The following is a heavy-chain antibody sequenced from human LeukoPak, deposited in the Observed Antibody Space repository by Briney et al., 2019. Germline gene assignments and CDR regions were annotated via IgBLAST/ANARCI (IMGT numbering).Heavy chain of an antibody. D-gene: IGHD6-19*01. CDR1: GGFISDYH. CDR2: IHGSGTT. J-gene: IGHJ4*02. CDR3: ARETSLAGFASGLGFNY. Sequence: SETLSLTCSVFGGFISDYHWSWIRQPAGKGLEWIGRIHGSGTTNYNPSLKGRVTMSIDTSKNHFSLKLTSVTAADTATYYCARETSLAGFASGLGFNYWGQGILVTVSS. V-gene: IGHV4-4*07.